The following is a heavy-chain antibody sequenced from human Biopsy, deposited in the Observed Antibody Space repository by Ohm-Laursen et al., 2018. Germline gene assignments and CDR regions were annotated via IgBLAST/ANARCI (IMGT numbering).Heavy chain of an antibody. CDR2: INPDGSVK. J-gene: IGHJ4*02. V-gene: IGHV3-7*01. CDR1: GFMFSASW. Sequence: SLRLSCSASGFMFSASWMSWVRQAPGKGLEWVANINPDGSVKYFADSVKGRFTISRDNAENSMYLQMRSLTVDDTAVYYCARDERWGQGTLVTVSS. D-gene: IGHD5-24*01. CDR3: ARDER.